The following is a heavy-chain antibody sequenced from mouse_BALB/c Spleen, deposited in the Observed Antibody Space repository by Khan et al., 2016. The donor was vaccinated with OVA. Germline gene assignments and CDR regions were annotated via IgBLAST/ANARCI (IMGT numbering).Heavy chain of an antibody. V-gene: IGHV5-6*01. CDR3: TSHLTGSFAY. Sequence: EVELVASGGDLVKSGGSLRLSCAASGFTFSAYGMAWVRQAPDKRLEWVATINSDGGYTYYPDTVKGRFTISRNNAENTLSLQRSSLKSEDTAIYYCTSHLTGSFAYWGQGTLVTVSA. J-gene: IGHJ3*01. D-gene: IGHD4-1*01. CDR2: INSDGGYT. CDR1: GFTFSAYG.